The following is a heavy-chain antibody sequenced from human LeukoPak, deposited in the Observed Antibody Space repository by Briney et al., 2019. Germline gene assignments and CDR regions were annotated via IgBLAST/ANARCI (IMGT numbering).Heavy chain of an antibody. D-gene: IGHD1-26*01. CDR2: IYYSGST. CDR1: GGPISSSSYY. CDR3: ALQWELPGPFDY. V-gene: IGHV4-39*01. J-gene: IGHJ4*02. Sequence: SETLSLTCTVSGGPISSSSYYWGWIRQPPGKGLEWIGSIYYSGSTYYNPSLKSRVTISVDTSKNQFSLKLSSVTAADTAVYYRALQWELPGPFDYWGQGTLVTVSS.